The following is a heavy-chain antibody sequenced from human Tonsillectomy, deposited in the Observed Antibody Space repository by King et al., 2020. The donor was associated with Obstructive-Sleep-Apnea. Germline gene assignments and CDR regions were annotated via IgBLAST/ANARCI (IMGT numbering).Heavy chain of an antibody. Sequence: QLQESGPGLVKPSQTLSLTCTVSGGSISSGGYYWSCIRQHPGKGLEWIGYIYYSVCTYYNPSLKSRVTISVDTSKNQFSLKLSSVTAADTAVYYCARDNIEYQLLFDYWGQGTLVTVSS. V-gene: IGHV4-31*03. CDR3: ARDNIEYQLLFDY. CDR1: GGSISSGGYY. CDR2: IYYSVCT. D-gene: IGHD2-2*01. J-gene: IGHJ4*02.